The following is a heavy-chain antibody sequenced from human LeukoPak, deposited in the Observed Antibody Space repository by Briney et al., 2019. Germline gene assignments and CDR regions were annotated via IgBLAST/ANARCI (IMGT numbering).Heavy chain of an antibody. CDR1: GGSISSSSYY. CDR3: ARTCYYDSSGYYLIDY. J-gene: IGHJ4*02. V-gene: IGHV4-39*01. D-gene: IGHD3-22*01. Sequence: KPSETLSLTCTVSGGSISSSSYYWGWIRQPPGKGLKWIGSIYYSGSTYYNPSLKSRVTISVDTSKNQFSLKLSSVTAADTAVYYCARTCYYDSSGYYLIDYWGQGTLVTVSS. CDR2: IYYSGST.